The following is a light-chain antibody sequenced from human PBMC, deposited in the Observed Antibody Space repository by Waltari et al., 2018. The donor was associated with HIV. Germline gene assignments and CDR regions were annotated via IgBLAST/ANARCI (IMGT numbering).Light chain of an antibody. CDR3: QAWDSTTVV. J-gene: IGLJ2*01. CDR1: GLGDKY. Sequence: SYDLTQPPSVSVSPGQTASITCSGDGLGDKYVCWYQQKPGQSPVLVIYQDTKRPSGIPERFSGSNSGSTATLTISGTQALDEADYYCQAWDSTTVVFGGGTKLTVL. CDR2: QDT. V-gene: IGLV3-1*01.